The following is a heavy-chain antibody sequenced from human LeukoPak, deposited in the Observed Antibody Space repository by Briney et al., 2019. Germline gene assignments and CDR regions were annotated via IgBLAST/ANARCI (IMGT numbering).Heavy chain of an antibody. CDR3: ARGYYGSGSYIN. D-gene: IGHD3-10*01. V-gene: IGHV1-2*02. J-gene: IGHJ4*02. CDR1: GYTFTGYY. CDR2: INPNSGGT. Sequence: ASVKVSCKASGYTFTGYYMHWMRQAPGQGLEWMGWINPNSGGTNYAQKFQGRVTMTRDTSISTAYMELSRLRSDDTAVYYCARGYYGSGSYINWGQGTLVTVSS.